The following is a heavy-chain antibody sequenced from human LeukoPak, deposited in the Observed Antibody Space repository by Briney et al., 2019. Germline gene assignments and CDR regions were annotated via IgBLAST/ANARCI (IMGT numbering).Heavy chain of an antibody. CDR2: IYSGGTS. D-gene: IGHD2-2*01. CDR1: GFTVSGTY. V-gene: IGHV3-66*02. CDR3: TRALGYCSRTSCYGRDWFDS. J-gene: IGHJ5*01. Sequence: GGSLRLSCAASGFTVSGTYMGWVRQAPGMGLEWVSVIYSGGTSYYADSVKGRFTISRDNSKNTLYLQMNSLRAEDTAVYYCTRALGYCSRTSCYGRDWFDSWGQGTLVTVSS.